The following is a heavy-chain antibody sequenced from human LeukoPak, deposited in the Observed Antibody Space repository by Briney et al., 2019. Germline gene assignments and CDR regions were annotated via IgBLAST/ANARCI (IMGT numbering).Heavy chain of an antibody. V-gene: IGHV1-8*01. J-gene: IGHJ5*02. CDR2: MNPNSGNT. CDR3: AREAYSSSSEAYYNWFDP. D-gene: IGHD6-6*01. CDR1: GYTFTSYD. Sequence: GASVKVSCKASGYTFTSYDISWVRQATGQGLEWMGWMNPNSGNTGYAQKFQGRVTMTRNTSISTAYMELSSLRSDDTAVYYCAREAYSSSSEAYYNWFDPWGQGTLVTVSS.